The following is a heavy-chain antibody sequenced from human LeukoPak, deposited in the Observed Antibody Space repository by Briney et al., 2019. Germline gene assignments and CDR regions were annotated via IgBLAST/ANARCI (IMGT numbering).Heavy chain of an antibody. J-gene: IGHJ5*02. CDR3: ARGRGEWLPLWWFDP. V-gene: IGHV4-34*01. CDR1: GGSFSAYY. CDR2: INHSGST. Sequence: SETLSLTCAVYGGSFSAYYWTWIRQPPGKGLEWIGEINHSGSTNYNPSLKSRVTISVDTSKNQFSLKLSSVTAADTAVYYCARGRGEWLPLWWFDPWGQGTRVIVSS. D-gene: IGHD5-12*01.